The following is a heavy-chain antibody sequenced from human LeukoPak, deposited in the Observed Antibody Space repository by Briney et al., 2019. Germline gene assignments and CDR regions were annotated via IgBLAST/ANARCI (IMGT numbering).Heavy chain of an antibody. V-gene: IGHV3-74*01. CDR1: GFTFSSYW. Sequence: GGSLRLSCAASGFTFSSYWMHWVRQAPGKGLVWVSRINPDGSSTSYADSVKGRFTISRDNAKNTLYLQMNSPRAEDTAVYYCVKYGDYKFDPWGQGTLVTVSS. J-gene: IGHJ5*02. CDR3: VKYGDYKFDP. D-gene: IGHD4-17*01. CDR2: INPDGSST.